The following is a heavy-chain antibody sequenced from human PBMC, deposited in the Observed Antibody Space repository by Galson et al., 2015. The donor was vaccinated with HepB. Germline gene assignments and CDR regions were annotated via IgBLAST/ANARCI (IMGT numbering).Heavy chain of an antibody. V-gene: IGHV4-39*01. D-gene: IGHD3-22*01. CDR1: GGSISSGSYY. CDR3: ARYAGDGYYWKYYFDY. Sequence: ETLSLTCTVSGGSISSGSYYWSWIRQPAGKGLEWIGSIYYSGSTYYNPSLKSRVTISVDTSKNQFSLKLSSVTAADTAVYYCARYAGDGYYWKYYFDYWGQGTLVTVSS. J-gene: IGHJ4*02. CDR2: IYYSGST.